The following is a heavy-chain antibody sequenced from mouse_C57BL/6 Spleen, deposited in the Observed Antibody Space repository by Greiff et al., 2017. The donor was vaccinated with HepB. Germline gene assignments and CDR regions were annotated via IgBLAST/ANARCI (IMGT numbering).Heavy chain of an antibody. V-gene: IGHV1-81*01. J-gene: IGHJ3*01. CDR3: ARYGYEGWFAY. Sequence: VQLQQSGAELARPGASVKLSCKASGYTFTSYGISWVKQRTGQGLEWIGEIYPRSGNTYYNEKFKGKATLTADKSSSTAYMELRSLTSEDSAVYFCARYGYEGWFAYWGQGTLVTVSA. CDR1: GYTFTSYG. CDR2: IYPRSGNT. D-gene: IGHD2-2*01.